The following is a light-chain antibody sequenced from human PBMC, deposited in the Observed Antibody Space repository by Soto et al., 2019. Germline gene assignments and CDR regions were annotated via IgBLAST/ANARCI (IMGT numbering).Light chain of an antibody. CDR2: GAS. Sequence: EIVMTQSPATLSVSPGERATLSCRASQSVSSNLAWYQQKPGQAPRLLIYGASTRATGIPARFSGSGSGTEFTLTISSLQSEDFSTYYCQQYHSYWTFGQGTKVDIK. CDR3: QQYHSYWT. CDR1: QSVSSN. J-gene: IGKJ1*01. V-gene: IGKV3-15*01.